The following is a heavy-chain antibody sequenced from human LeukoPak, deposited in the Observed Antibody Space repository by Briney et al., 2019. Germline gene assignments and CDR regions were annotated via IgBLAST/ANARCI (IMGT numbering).Heavy chain of an antibody. V-gene: IGHV4-34*01. CDR1: GGSFSGYY. J-gene: IGHJ3*02. Sequence: SETLSLTCAVYGGSFSGYYWSWIRQPPGKGLEWIGEINHSGSTNYNPSLKSRVTISVDTSMNQFSLKLSSVTTADTAVYYCARHSGISIFGVNRGPAFDIWGQGTMVTVSS. D-gene: IGHD3-3*01. CDR3: ARHSGISIFGVNRGPAFDI. CDR2: INHSGST.